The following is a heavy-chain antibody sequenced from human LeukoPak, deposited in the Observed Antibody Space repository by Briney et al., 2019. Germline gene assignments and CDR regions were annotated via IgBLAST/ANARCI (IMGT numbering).Heavy chain of an antibody. J-gene: IGHJ4*02. CDR3: ARVRTIFGVVIHGAFDY. V-gene: IGHV3-23*01. CDR2: IGGSGAST. Sequence: GGSLRLSCVASGFTFNDYAMNWVRQAPGKGLEWVSGIGGSGASTYYAKSVKGRFTISRDNSKNTLYLQMNSLRAEDTAVYYCARVRTIFGVVIHGAFDYWGQGTLVTVSS. D-gene: IGHD3-3*01. CDR1: GFTFNDYA.